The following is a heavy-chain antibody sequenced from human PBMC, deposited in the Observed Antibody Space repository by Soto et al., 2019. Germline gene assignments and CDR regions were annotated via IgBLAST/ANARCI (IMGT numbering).Heavy chain of an antibody. D-gene: IGHD4-17*01. Sequence: QVQLVQSGAEVKKPGASVKVSCKASGYTFTSYGISWVGQAPGQGLEWMGWISAYNGNTNYAQKLQVRVTMTADTSTSTAYMELRSLRSDDTAVYYCARASTVVTPVLCYFDYWGQGTLVTVSS. CDR1: GYTFTSYG. V-gene: IGHV1-18*01. CDR3: ARASTVVTPVLCYFDY. J-gene: IGHJ4*02. CDR2: ISAYNGNT.